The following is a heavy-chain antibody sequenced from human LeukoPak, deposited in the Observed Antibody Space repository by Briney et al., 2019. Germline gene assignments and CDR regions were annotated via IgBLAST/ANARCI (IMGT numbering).Heavy chain of an antibody. J-gene: IGHJ3*02. D-gene: IGHD4-17*01. CDR1: GYTFTDYF. CDR3: ASRGFDYGDYVFGAFDI. Sequence: ASVKVSCKASGYTFTDYFMNWVRQAPGQGLEWMGWINPKSGGTVYAQKLQGRVTMTTDTSTSTAYMELRSLRSDDTAVYYCASRGFDYGDYVFGAFDIWGQGTMVTVSS. V-gene: IGHV1-2*02. CDR2: INPKSGGT.